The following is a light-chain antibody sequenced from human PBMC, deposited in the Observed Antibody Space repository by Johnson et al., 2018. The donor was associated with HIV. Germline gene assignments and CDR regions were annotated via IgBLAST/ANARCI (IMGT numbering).Light chain of an antibody. CDR1: SPNAGSSS. CDR2: ANN. J-gene: IGLJ1*01. Sequence: QSVLTQPPSVSAAPGQPVTISCSGSSPNAGSSSVSWYRQVPGTAPNLLIYANNKRPPGVPARFSGSTAGPSAPLGIPGLPSGDQADSYVGTLDTSLSAFVFGTGTKVTV. CDR3: GTLDTSLSAFV. V-gene: IGLV1-51*01.